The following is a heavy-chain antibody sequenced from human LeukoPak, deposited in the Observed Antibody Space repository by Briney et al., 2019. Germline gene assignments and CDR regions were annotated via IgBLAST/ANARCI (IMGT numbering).Heavy chain of an antibody. J-gene: IGHJ3*02. D-gene: IGHD1-1*01. CDR2: ISWNSGSI. CDR3: AKDQTMEPGAFDI. V-gene: IGHV3-9*01. CDR1: GFTFDDYA. Sequence: GGSLRLSCAASGFTFDDYAMHWVRQAPGEGLEWVSGISWNSGSIGYADSVKGRFTISRDNAKNSLYLQMNSLRAEDTALYYCAKDQTMEPGAFDIWGQGTMVTVSS.